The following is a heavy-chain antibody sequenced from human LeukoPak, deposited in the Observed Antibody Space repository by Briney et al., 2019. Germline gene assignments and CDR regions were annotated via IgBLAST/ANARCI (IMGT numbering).Heavy chain of an antibody. V-gene: IGHV1-18*01. J-gene: IGHJ3*02. CDR2: ISAYNGNT. CDR3: ARPRNDYVWGSYRHDAFDI. Sequence: VASVKVSCKASGYTFTIYGISWVRQAPGQGLEWMGWISAYNGNTNYAQKLQGRVTMTTDTSTSTAYMELRSLRSDDTAVYYCARPRNDYVWGSYRHDAFDIWGQGTMVTVSS. D-gene: IGHD3-16*02. CDR1: GYTFTIYG.